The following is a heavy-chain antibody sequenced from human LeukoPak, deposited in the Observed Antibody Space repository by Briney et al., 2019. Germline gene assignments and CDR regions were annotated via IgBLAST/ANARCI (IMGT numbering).Heavy chain of an antibody. V-gene: IGHV4-31*03. CDR3: ARDAVGSPLLI. Sequence: SETLSLTCTVSGGSISSGGYYWTWIRQHPGKGLEWIGYIYYSGSTYYNPSLKSRVTISVDTSENQFSLKLSSVTAADTAVYYCARDAVGSPLLIWGQGTLVTVSS. J-gene: IGHJ4*02. CDR1: GGSISSGGYY. D-gene: IGHD1-26*01. CDR2: IYYSGST.